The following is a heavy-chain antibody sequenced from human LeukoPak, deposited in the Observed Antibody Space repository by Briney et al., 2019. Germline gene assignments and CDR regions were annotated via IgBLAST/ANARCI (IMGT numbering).Heavy chain of an antibody. CDR1: GDSISTSSYY. Sequence: SETLSLTCSVSGDSISTSSYYWSWIRQPAGKGLEWIGRIYTSGSTNYNPSLKSRVTMSVDTSKNQFSLKLSSVTAADTAVYYCARVRARIAVAGTYDYWGQGTLVTVSS. J-gene: IGHJ4*02. V-gene: IGHV4-61*02. D-gene: IGHD6-19*01. CDR3: ARVRARIAVAGTYDY. CDR2: IYTSGST.